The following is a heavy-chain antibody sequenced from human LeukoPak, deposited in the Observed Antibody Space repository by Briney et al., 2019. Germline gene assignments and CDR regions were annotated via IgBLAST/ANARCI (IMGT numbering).Heavy chain of an antibody. CDR3: ARGGIVGATRWNWFDP. D-gene: IGHD1-26*01. CDR2: INHSGST. Sequence: SETLSLTCAVYGGSFSGYYWSWIRQPPGKGLEWIGEINHSGSTNYNPSLKSRVTISVDTSKNQFSLKLSSVTAADTAVYYCARGGIVGATRWNWFDPWGQGTLVTVSS. J-gene: IGHJ5*02. CDR1: GGSFSGYY. V-gene: IGHV4-34*01.